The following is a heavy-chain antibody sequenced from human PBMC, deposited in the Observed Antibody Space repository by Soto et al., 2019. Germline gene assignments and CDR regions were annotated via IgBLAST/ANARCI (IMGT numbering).Heavy chain of an antibody. CDR3: VRASYYFDY. J-gene: IGHJ4*02. CDR1: GFTFSSYA. V-gene: IGHV3-30-3*01. Sequence: QVQLVESGGGVVQPGRSLRLSCAASGFTFSSYAMHWVRQAPGKGLEWVAVISYDGSNKYYADSVKGRFTISRDNSKNTLDLQMNSLRAEDTAVYYSVRASYYFDYWGQGTLVTVSS. CDR2: ISYDGSNK. D-gene: IGHD3-16*02.